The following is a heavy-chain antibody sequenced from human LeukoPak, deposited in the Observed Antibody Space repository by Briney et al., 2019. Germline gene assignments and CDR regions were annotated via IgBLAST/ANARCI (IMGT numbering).Heavy chain of an antibody. D-gene: IGHD6-13*01. Sequence: GGSLRLSCAASGFTFSIYWMSWVRQAPGKGLEWVAVISYDGSDKYYADSVKGRFTISRDNSKNTLYLQMNSLRAEDTAVYYCAKDQDIAAAAYYFDYWGQGTLVTVSS. CDR2: ISYDGSDK. J-gene: IGHJ4*02. CDR3: AKDQDIAAAAYYFDY. V-gene: IGHV3-30*18. CDR1: GFTFSIYW.